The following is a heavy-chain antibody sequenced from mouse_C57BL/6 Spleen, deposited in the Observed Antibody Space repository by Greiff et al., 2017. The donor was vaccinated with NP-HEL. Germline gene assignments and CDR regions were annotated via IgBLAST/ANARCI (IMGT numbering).Heavy chain of an antibody. V-gene: IGHV5-17*01. CDR3: ARVSDSSGYDYYAMDY. Sequence: DVMLVESGGGLVKPGGSLKLSCAASGFTFSDYGMHWVRQAPEKGLEWVAYISSGSSTIYYADTVKGRFTISRDNAKNTLFLQMTSLRSEDTAMYYCARVSDSSGYDYYAMDYWGQGTSVTVSS. J-gene: IGHJ4*01. D-gene: IGHD3-2*02. CDR2: ISSGSSTI. CDR1: GFTFSDYG.